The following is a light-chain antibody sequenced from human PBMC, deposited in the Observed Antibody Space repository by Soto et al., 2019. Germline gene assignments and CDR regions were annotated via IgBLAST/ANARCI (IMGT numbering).Light chain of an antibody. CDR1: SSDVGGYNY. Sequence: QSVLTQPASVSGSPGRSITISCTGTSSDVGGYNYVSWYQQHPGKAPKLMIYDVSNRPSGVSNRFSGSKSGNTASLTISGLQAEDEADYYCSSYTSSSTLPYVVGT. CDR3: SSYTSSSTLPYV. CDR2: DVS. V-gene: IGLV2-14*01. J-gene: IGLJ1*01.